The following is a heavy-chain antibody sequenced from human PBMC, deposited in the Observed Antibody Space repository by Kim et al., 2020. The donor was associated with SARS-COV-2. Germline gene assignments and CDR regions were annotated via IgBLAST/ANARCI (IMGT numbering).Heavy chain of an antibody. CDR3: ARVHSSTWKIDY. CDR1: GDSVSSNSVA. CDR2: TYYRSKWYN. D-gene: IGHD2-2*01. V-gene: IGHV6-1*01. Sequence: SLTLSLTCAISGDSVSSNSVAWNWIRQSPSRGLEWLGRTYYRSKWYNEYAVSVKSRITINPDTSKNHFSLQLNSVTPEDTAVYYCARVHSSTWKIDYWGQGTLVTVSS. J-gene: IGHJ4*02.